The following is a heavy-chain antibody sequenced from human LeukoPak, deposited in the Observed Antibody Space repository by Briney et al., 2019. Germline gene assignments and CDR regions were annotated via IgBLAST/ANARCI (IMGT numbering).Heavy chain of an antibody. D-gene: IGHD6-19*01. V-gene: IGHV3-23*01. CDR3: VRRGDASSGWGDHDF. Sequence: GGSLRLSCAASGFTFNRNVISWVRQAPGKGLEWVSTIGGSGDKTFYADSVKGRFTISRDNSKNMVHLQMNSLTGEDTALYYCVRRGDASSGWGDHDFWGQGALVTVSS. CDR2: IGGSGDKT. CDR1: GFTFNRNV. J-gene: IGHJ4*02.